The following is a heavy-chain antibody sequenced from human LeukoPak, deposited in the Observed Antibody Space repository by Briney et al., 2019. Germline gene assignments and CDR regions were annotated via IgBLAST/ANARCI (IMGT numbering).Heavy chain of an antibody. J-gene: IGHJ4*02. V-gene: IGHV3-48*03. Sequence: QPGGSLRLSCAASGFTFSSYEMNWVRQAPGKGLEWVSYISGSGSTIYYADSVKGRFTISRDNAKNSLNLQMNSLRAEDTAVYYCARGYPAVGFDYWGQGTLVTVSS. CDR3: ARGYPAVGFDY. CDR1: GFTFSSYE. D-gene: IGHD2-15*01. CDR2: ISGSGSTI.